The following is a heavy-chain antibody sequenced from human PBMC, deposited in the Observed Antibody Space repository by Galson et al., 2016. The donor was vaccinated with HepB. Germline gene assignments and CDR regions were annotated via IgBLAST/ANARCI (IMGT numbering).Heavy chain of an antibody. CDR3: ARVWMLGRGLDL. J-gene: IGHJ6*01. D-gene: IGHD3-16*01. CDR1: GDSVSNDNVA. CDR2: TFYRSKWQT. V-gene: IGHV6-1*01. Sequence: CAISGDSVSNDNVAWSWIRQSPSRGLEWLGRTFYRSKWQTDYAVSVASRITINSDPSRNQFSLQLKSVTPEDTAVYYCARVWMLGRGLDLWGQGAAVTVSS.